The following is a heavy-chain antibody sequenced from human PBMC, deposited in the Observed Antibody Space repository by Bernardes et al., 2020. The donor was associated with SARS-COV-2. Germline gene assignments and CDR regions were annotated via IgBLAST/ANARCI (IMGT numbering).Heavy chain of an antibody. J-gene: IGHJ5*02. V-gene: IGHV4-39*07. CDR3: ARDKYSSNWFDP. CDR2: IYYSGST. D-gene: IGHD6-6*01. Sequence: SQTLSLTCTVSGGSISSSSYYWGWIRQPPGKGLEWIGSIYYSGSTYYNPSLKSRVTIPVETSKNQFSLKLSSVTAADTAVYYCARDKYSSNWFDPWGQGTLVTVSS. CDR1: GGSISSSSYY.